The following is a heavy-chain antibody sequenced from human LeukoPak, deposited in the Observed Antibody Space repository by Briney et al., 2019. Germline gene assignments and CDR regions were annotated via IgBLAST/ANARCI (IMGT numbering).Heavy chain of an antibody. CDR1: GYSFTSYW. CDR2: IDPGDSDT. D-gene: IGHD2-21*02. V-gene: IGHV5-51*01. Sequence: GESLKISCKGSGYSFTSYWIGWVRQMPGKGLEWMGIIDPGDSDTRYSPSFQGQVTISADKSISTAYLQWSSLKASDTAMYYCARTAYCGGDCYPQDYWGQGTLVTVSS. J-gene: IGHJ4*02. CDR3: ARTAYCGGDCYPQDY.